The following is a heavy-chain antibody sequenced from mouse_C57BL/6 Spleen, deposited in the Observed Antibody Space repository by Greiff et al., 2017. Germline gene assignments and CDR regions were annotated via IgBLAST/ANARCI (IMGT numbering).Heavy chain of an antibody. Sequence: EVQVVESGGGLVKPGGSLKLSCAASGFTFSSYTMSWVRQTPEKRLEWVATISGGGGNTYYPDSVKGRFTISRDNAKNTLYLQMSSLRSEDTALYYCARGIYDGYSAWFAYWGQGTLVTVSA. J-gene: IGHJ3*01. D-gene: IGHD2-3*01. CDR3: ARGIYDGYSAWFAY. V-gene: IGHV5-9*01. CDR2: ISGGGGNT. CDR1: GFTFSSYT.